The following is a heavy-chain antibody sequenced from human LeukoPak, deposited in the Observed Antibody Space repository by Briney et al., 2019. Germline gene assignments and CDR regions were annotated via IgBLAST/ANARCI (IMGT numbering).Heavy chain of an antibody. CDR3: ARGHSISWHYFDY. Sequence: GGSLRLSCAASGFTFSSFEMNWVRQAPGKGLEWVSYISSSGSTIYYADSVKGRFTISRDNAKNLVYLQMNSLRAEDTALYYCARGHSISWHYFDYWGQGTLVTVSS. V-gene: IGHV3-48*03. D-gene: IGHD6-13*01. CDR1: GFTFSSFE. CDR2: ISSSGSTI. J-gene: IGHJ4*02.